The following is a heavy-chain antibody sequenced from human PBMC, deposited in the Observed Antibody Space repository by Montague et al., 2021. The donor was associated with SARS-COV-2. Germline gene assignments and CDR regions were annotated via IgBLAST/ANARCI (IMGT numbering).Heavy chain of an antibody. J-gene: IGHJ4*02. CDR3: ARGMIRGVTTPFDY. CDR1: SGSIISSGYY. V-gene: IGHV4-39*02. Sequence: SETLSLTCSVSSGSIISSGYYWGWIRHPPGKELEWIGNIYYSGTTYYNPSLQSRGTISVATSKNHLSLRLSSVTAADTAVYFCARGMIRGVTTPFDYWGQGSQVTVSS. D-gene: IGHD3-10*01. CDR2: IYYSGTT.